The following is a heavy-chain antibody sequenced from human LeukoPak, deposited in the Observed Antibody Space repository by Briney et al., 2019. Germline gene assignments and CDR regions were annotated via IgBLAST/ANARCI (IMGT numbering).Heavy chain of an antibody. J-gene: IGHJ4*02. CDR2: ISGSGGST. CDR1: GFTLRSYV. Sequence: GGSLRLSCAASGFTLRSYVMNWVRQAPGKGLEWVSAISGSGGSTYYAESVKGRFTISRHNSKNTLHLPMNSLRAEDTAVYYWAIVGDWYWIDYWGQGTLVTVSS. D-gene: IGHD6-19*01. CDR3: AIVGDWYWIDY. V-gene: IGHV3-23*01.